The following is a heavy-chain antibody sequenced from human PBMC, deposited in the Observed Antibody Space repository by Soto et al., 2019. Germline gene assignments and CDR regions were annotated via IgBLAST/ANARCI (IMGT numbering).Heavy chain of an antibody. Sequence: XASLSLNCGVCGGCFRNYDWFWVRQPPGKGLEWIGEVNHSGEATYNPSLQSRITISLDTSNNQFSLKMTSVTAADTALYFCKGAARFPRSWFDPWGQRTQVTVS. D-gene: IGHD6-25*01. CDR1: GGCFRNYD. CDR2: VNHSGEA. J-gene: IGHJ5*02. CDR3: KGAARFPRSWFDP. V-gene: IGHV4-34*01.